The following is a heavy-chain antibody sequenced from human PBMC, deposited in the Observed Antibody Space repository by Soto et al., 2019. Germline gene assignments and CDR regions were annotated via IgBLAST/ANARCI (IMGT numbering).Heavy chain of an antibody. CDR1: GGTFSSYA. Sequence: SVKVSCKASGGTFSSYAISWVRQAPGQGLEWMGGIIPIFGTANYAQKFQGRVTITADESTSTAYMELSSLRSEDTAVYYCARARSYDFWSGYYFTHFDDWGQGTLVTVSS. CDR2: IIPIFGTA. V-gene: IGHV1-69*13. CDR3: ARARSYDFWSGYYFTHFDD. D-gene: IGHD3-3*01. J-gene: IGHJ4*02.